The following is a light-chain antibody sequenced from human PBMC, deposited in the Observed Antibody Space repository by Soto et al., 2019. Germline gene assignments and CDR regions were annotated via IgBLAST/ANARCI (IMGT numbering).Light chain of an antibody. V-gene: IGLV2-14*01. Sequence: QSALTQPASVSGSPGQSITISCTGTSSDVGGYNHVSWYQQHPGKAPKLIIYDVTNRPSGVSNRCSGSKSGNTASLTISGLQAEDEADYSCSSYSSTASLVFGTGTKLTVL. CDR3: SSYSSTASLV. CDR1: SSDVGGYNH. CDR2: DVT. J-gene: IGLJ1*01.